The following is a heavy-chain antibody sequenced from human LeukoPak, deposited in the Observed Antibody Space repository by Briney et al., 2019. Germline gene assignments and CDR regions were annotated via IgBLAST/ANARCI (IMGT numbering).Heavy chain of an antibody. J-gene: IGHJ3*02. V-gene: IGHV3-7*01. CDR3: ARDRGSSARHGFVAFDI. Sequence: GGSLRLSCAASGFTFSNYCMNWVRQAPGTGLEWVANIKQDGGEKSYLDPVKGRFTISRDNAKNSLHLQMQSLRAEDTAVYYCARDRGSSARHGFVAFDIWGQRTMVTVS. CDR1: GFTFSNYC. CDR2: IKQDGGEK. D-gene: IGHD3-10*01.